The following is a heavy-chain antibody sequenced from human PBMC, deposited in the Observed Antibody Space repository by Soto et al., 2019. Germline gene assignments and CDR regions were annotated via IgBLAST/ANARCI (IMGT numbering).Heavy chain of an antibody. CDR1: GGSFSGYY. D-gene: IGHD3-10*01. J-gene: IGHJ6*02. Sequence: QVQLQQWGAGLLNPSETLSLTCAVYGGSFSGYYWSWILQPPGKGQDRSGEINPSGSTNDNPSLKRRGTISVDTSKNQFSLKLSSVTAADTAVYYCARANYGSGSYQDGMDVWGQGTTVTVSS. CDR3: ARANYGSGSYQDGMDV. V-gene: IGHV4-34*01. CDR2: INPSGST.